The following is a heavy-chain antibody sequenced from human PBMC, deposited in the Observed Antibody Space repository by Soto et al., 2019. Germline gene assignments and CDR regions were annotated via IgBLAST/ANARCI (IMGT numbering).Heavy chain of an antibody. J-gene: IGHJ3*02. CDR2: VSGSGDNT. Sequence: EVQLWESGGGLVQPGGSLRLSCAASGITFSSYAMSWVRQAPGKGLEWVSAVSGSGDNTYYADSVKGRFTISRDNSKNTLYLQMNSLRAEDTAIYYCAKYTQLIPNAAFDIWGQGTMVTVSS. D-gene: IGHD6-6*01. CDR3: AKYTQLIPNAAFDI. CDR1: GITFSSYA. V-gene: IGHV3-23*01.